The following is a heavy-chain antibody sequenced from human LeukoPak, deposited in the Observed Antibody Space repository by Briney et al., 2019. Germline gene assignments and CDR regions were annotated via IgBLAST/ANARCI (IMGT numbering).Heavy chain of an antibody. D-gene: IGHD3-22*01. CDR1: GGSISSSSYY. V-gene: IGHV4-39*07. Sequence: PSETLSLTCTVSGGSISSSSYYWGWIRQPPGKGLEWIGSIYYTGSTYYNPSLKSRVTISVDTSKNQFSLKLSSVTAADTAIYYCARENPSSYYNRPIDYWGQGTLVTVSS. J-gene: IGHJ4*02. CDR2: IYYTGST. CDR3: ARENPSSYYNRPIDY.